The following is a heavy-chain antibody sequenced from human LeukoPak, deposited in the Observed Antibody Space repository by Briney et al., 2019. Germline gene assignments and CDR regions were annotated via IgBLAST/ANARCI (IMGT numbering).Heavy chain of an antibody. D-gene: IGHD1-14*01. CDR1: GFTFSKYT. Sequence: GGSLRLSCAASGFTFSKYTMKWVRQAPGKGLEWVSSISSSSGYTYYADSVKGRFTISRDNAKNSLYLQMNSLRAEDTALYYCARGRYGRYAFDIWGQGTMVTVSS. CDR3: ARGRYGRYAFDI. V-gene: IGHV3-21*04. J-gene: IGHJ3*02. CDR2: ISSSSGYT.